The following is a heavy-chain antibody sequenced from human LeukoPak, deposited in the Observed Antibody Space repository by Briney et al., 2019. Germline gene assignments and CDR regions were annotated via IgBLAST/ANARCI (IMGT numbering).Heavy chain of an antibody. CDR1: GYTSTSYA. V-gene: IGHV1-3*01. Sequence: GGSVKVSCKASGYTSTSYAMHWVRQAPGQRLEWMGWINAGNGDTKYSQKFQGRVTITRDTSASTAYMELSSLRSEDTAVYYCARVARPTNYYYYGMDVWGQGTTVTVSS. CDR2: INAGNGDT. D-gene: IGHD6-6*01. CDR3: ARVARPTNYYYYGMDV. J-gene: IGHJ6*02.